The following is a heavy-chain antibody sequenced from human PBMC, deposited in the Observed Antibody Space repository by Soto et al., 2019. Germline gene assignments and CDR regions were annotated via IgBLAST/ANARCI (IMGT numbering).Heavy chain of an antibody. CDR3: ARFTPGIAAAGTASDY. J-gene: IGHJ4*02. D-gene: IGHD6-13*01. CDR2: IYYSGST. CDR1: GGSISSGGYY. Sequence: SETLCLTCTVSGGSISSGGYYWSWIRQHPGKGLEWIGYIYYSGSTYYNPSLKSRVTISVDTSKNQFSLKLSSVTAADTAVYYCARFTPGIAAAGTASDYWGQGTLVTVSS. V-gene: IGHV4-31*03.